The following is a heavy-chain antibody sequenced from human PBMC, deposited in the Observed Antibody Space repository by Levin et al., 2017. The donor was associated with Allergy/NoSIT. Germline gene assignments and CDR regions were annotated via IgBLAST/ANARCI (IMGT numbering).Heavy chain of an antibody. V-gene: IGHV4-59*12. Sequence: SQTLSLTCTVSGGSISSYYWSWLRQPPGKGLEWIGYIYYSGSTNYNPSLKSRVTISVDTSKNQFSLKLSSVTAADTAVYYCAREGLLYYFDYWGQGTLVTVSS. CDR1: GGSISSYY. CDR3: AREGLLYYFDY. J-gene: IGHJ4*02. CDR2: IYYSGST.